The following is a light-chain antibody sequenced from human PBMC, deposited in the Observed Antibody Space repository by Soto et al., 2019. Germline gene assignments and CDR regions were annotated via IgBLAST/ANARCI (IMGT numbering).Light chain of an antibody. CDR3: QQYGSSPLYT. Sequence: EIVLTQSPGTLSLSPGERATLSCRASQSVSSSYLAWYQQKPGQAPRLLIYGASIRATGIPDRFSGSGSGTDFTLTISRLEPEAFAVYYCQQYGSSPLYTFGQGTKLEIK. CDR1: QSVSSSY. V-gene: IGKV3-20*01. J-gene: IGKJ2*01. CDR2: GAS.